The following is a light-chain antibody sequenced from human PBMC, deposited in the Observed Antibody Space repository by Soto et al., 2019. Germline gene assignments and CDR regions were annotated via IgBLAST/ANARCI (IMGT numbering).Light chain of an antibody. CDR1: QSFRGL. CDR2: DAS. CDR3: QQYGSWT. J-gene: IGKJ1*01. V-gene: IGKV3-11*01. Sequence: EVVLTQSPVTLSLSPGERATLSCRASQSFRGLLAWYQQKPGQAPRLLIYDASNRATGIPARFSGSGSGTDFTLTIGRLEPEDFAVYYCQQYGSWTCGQGTKVDIK.